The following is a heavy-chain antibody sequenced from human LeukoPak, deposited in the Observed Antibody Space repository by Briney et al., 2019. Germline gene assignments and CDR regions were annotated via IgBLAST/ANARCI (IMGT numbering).Heavy chain of an antibody. Sequence: PSETLSLTCTVSGGSISSGSYYWSWIRQPAGKGLEWIGRIYTSGSTNYNPSLKSRVTISVDTSKNQFSLKLSSVTAADTAMYYCAREGYYYYMDVWGKGTTVTVSS. CDR1: GGSISSGSYY. J-gene: IGHJ6*03. CDR3: AREGYYYYMDV. CDR2: IYTSGST. V-gene: IGHV4-61*02.